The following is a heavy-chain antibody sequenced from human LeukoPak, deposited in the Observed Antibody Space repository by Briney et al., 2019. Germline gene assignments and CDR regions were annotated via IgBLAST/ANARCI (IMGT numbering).Heavy chain of an antibody. Sequence: NPGGSLGLSCAASGFPFDDKAMHWVRQAPGKGLEWVAGISRNSDSTGYADSVKGRFTISRDNAKNSLYLQMNSLRAEDMALYYCVKDIGSGSYRYGGYFDYWGQGTLVTVSS. V-gene: IGHV3-9*03. D-gene: IGHD1-26*01. CDR2: ISRNSDST. J-gene: IGHJ4*02. CDR1: GFPFDDKA. CDR3: VKDIGSGSYRYGGYFDY.